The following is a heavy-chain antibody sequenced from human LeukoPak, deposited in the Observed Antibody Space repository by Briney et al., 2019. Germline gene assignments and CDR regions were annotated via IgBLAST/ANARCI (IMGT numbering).Heavy chain of an antibody. J-gene: IGHJ4*02. CDR1: GFTFGCYS. CDR3: TRDPHYYHGNPHDF. V-gene: IGHV3-49*04. D-gene: IGHD4-23*01. Sequence: GALRLFCNAFGFTFGCYSFERVRQASGEGPEGVSFIRSKDHGGTTEYAASVKGRFTISRDDSNSIAYLQMNSLIIEDTAVYFCTRDPHYYHGNPHDFWGQGTRVTVSS. CDR2: IRSKDHGGTT.